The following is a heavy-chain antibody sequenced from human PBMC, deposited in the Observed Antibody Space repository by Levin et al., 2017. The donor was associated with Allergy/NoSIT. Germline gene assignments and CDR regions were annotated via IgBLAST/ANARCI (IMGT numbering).Heavy chain of an antibody. CDR1: GYTFTGYY. J-gene: IGHJ4*02. V-gene: IGHV1-2*02. D-gene: IGHD6-13*01. CDR2: VNPNSGGT. Sequence: ASVKVSCKTSGYTFTGYYMHWVRQAPGQGLEWMGWVNPNSGGTNYAQQFQGRVTMTRDTSVSTAYMELSRLRSDDSAVYYCARDSGSSSSAPFDFWGQGTLVTVSS. CDR3: ARDSGSSSSAPFDF.